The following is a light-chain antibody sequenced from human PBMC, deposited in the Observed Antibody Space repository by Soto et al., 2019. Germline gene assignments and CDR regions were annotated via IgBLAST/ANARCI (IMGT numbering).Light chain of an antibody. V-gene: IGLV2-14*03. CDR2: DVS. J-gene: IGLJ1*01. CDR1: SSDIGGHSF. Sequence: QSALTQPASVSGSPGQSVTLSCTGTSSDIGGHSFVSWYQHHPGKAPKLIISDVSNRPSGVSNRFSGSKSGNTASLTISGLQAEDEADYYCSSYTSNNTLEVFGTGTKLTVL. CDR3: SSYTSNNTLEV.